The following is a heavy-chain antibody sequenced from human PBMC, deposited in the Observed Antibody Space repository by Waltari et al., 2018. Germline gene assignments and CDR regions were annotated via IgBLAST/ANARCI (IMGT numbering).Heavy chain of an antibody. J-gene: IGHJ3*02. CDR1: GGTFSSYA. Sequence: QVQLVQSGAAVKNSGSSVQVSCKASGGTFSSYALTWVRQAPGQGLEWMGGIIPMFGTANYAQKFQDRVTITADESTSTAYMELSSLRSEDTAVYYCARSSSAVVGDAFDIWGQGTMVTVSS. V-gene: IGHV1-69*12. CDR3: ARSSSAVVGDAFDI. D-gene: IGHD2-15*01. CDR2: IIPMFGTA.